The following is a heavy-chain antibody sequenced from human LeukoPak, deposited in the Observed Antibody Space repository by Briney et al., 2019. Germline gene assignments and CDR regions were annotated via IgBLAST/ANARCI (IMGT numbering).Heavy chain of an antibody. CDR2: MSYSGST. D-gene: IGHD3-22*01. Sequence: SETLSLTCTVSGGSISSSGYYWGWIRQPPAKGLECIGIMSYSGSTYYNPSLKSRVTMSVDTSKNHFTLKLSSVTAADTAVYYCARQIYYDRSGYFYFNWGQGTLVTVSS. V-gene: IGHV4-39*01. CDR1: GGSISSSGYY. J-gene: IGHJ4*02. CDR3: ARQIYYDRSGYFYFN.